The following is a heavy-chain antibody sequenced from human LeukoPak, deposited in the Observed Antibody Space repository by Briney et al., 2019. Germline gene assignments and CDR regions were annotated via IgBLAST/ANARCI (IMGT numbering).Heavy chain of an antibody. CDR3: ARGNAIAYGDHWVGPVDI. CDR2: ISGSGGNT. V-gene: IGHV3-23*01. CDR1: GFTFGYYA. J-gene: IGHJ3*02. Sequence: GGSLRLSCAASGFTFGYYAMSWVRQAPGKGLEWVSGISGSGGNTYYADSVKGRFTISRDSAKNTLYLQMNTLRAEDTAVYYCARGNAIAYGDHWVGPVDIWGQGTMVTVSS. D-gene: IGHD4-17*01.